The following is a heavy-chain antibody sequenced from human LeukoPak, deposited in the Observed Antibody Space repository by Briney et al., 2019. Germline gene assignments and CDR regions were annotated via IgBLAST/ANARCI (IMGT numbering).Heavy chain of an antibody. D-gene: IGHD4-17*01. V-gene: IGHV4-31*03. J-gene: IGHJ5*02. CDR3: ARYGLRGLVAFRSHKNWFDP. CDR1: GGSISSGGYY. Sequence: PSETLSLTCTVSGGSISSGGYYWSWIRQHPGKGLEWIGYIYYSGSTYYNPSLKSRVTISVDTSKNQFSLKLSSVTAADTAVYYCARYGLRGLVAFRSHKNWFDPWGQGTLVTVSS. CDR2: IYYSGST.